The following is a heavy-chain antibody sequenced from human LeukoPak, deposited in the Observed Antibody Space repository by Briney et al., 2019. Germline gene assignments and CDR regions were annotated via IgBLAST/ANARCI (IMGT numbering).Heavy chain of an antibody. Sequence: SETLSLTCTVSGGSISSGGYYWSWIRQPPGEGLEWIGYIYHSGSTYYNPSLKSRVTISVDRSKNQFSLKLSSVTAADTAVYYCARITYSSSWLVDYWGQGTLVTVSS. CDR2: IYHSGST. CDR3: ARITYSSSWLVDY. D-gene: IGHD6-13*01. J-gene: IGHJ4*02. CDR1: GGSISSGGYY. V-gene: IGHV4-30-2*01.